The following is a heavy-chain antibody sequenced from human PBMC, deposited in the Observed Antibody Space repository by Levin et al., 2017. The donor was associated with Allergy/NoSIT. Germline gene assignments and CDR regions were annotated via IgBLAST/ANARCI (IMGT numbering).Heavy chain of an antibody. J-gene: IGHJ3*02. V-gene: IGHV4-4*07. CDR3: VRDGAKGRAGDAFDI. D-gene: IGHD3-10*01. CDR2: IDPRGNT. CDR1: GGSINNYF. Sequence: NTSETLSLTCTVSGGSINNYFWSWIRQPAGKGLHWIGRIDPRGNTNYNPSLKSRVTMSVDTSENHFSLKLSSVTAADTAVYYCVRDGAKGRAGDAFDIWSQGTMVTVSA.